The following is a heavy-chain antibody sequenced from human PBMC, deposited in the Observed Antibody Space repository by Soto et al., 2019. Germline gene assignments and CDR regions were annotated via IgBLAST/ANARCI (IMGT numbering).Heavy chain of an antibody. Sequence: GGSLRLSCAASGFTFSSYDMHWVRQATGKGLEWVSAIGTAGDTYYPGSVKGRFTISRENAKNSLYLQMNSLRAEDTAVYYCAIESFGDCTNGVCFSNWFDPWGQGTLVTVSS. CDR3: AIESFGDCTNGVCFSNWFDP. CDR2: IGTAGDT. D-gene: IGHD2-8*01. J-gene: IGHJ5*02. CDR1: GFTFSSYD. V-gene: IGHV3-13*01.